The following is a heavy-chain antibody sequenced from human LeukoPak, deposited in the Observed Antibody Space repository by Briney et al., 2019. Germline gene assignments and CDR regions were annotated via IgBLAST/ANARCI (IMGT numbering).Heavy chain of an antibody. D-gene: IGHD1-26*01. CDR2: ISAYNGHT. V-gene: IGHV1-18*04. CDR3: ARGGRWELPRPYAFDI. CDR1: GYTFTGYY. J-gene: IGHJ3*02. Sequence: ASVKVSCKASGYTFTGYYLHWVRQAPGQGLEWMGWISAYNGHTNYGQNLKGRVTMTTDTSTGTAYMELRSLRSDDTAVYYCARGGRWELPRPYAFDIWGQGTVVTVSS.